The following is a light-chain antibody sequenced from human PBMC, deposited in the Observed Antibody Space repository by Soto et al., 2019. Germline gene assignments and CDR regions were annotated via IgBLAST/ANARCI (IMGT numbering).Light chain of an antibody. V-gene: IGKV1-5*02. CDR1: QSVSTR. CDR3: QQTYDSLVS. J-gene: IGKJ4*01. Sequence: DIQMPQSPSSLSASAGARVTIICRASQSVSTRLAWYQQKPGKAPKLLIYDASSLESGVPSRFSGSGYGTEFTPTISSLQPEEFGTYDCQQTYDSLVSFGGGTKVDIK. CDR2: DAS.